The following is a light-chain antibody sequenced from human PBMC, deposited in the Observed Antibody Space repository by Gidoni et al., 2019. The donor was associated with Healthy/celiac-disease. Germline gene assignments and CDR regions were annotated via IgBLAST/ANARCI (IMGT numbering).Light chain of an antibody. J-gene: IGLJ3*02. Sequence: SALTQPASVSGSPGQSITISCTGTSSDVGGYNYVSCYQQHPGKAPKLMIYEVSNRPSGVPDRFSGSKSGNTASLTISGLQAEDEADYYCSSYTSSSTWVFGGGTKLTVL. CDR2: EVS. V-gene: IGLV2-14*01. CDR3: SSYTSSSTWV. CDR1: SSDVGGYNY.